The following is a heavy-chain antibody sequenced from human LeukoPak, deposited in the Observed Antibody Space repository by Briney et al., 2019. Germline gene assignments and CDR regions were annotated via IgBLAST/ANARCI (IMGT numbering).Heavy chain of an antibody. CDR2: ISGHNGQS. CDR1: GYTFISYA. Sequence: ASVKVSCKASGYTFISYAINWVRQAPGQGGEWLGWISGHNGQSKYAQKFQGRVTLTTDSSTGAAYMELRSLRSDDTAIYYCARGRAAADDFDYWGQGTLVTVSS. D-gene: IGHD6-13*01. J-gene: IGHJ4*02. V-gene: IGHV1-18*01. CDR3: ARGRAAADDFDY.